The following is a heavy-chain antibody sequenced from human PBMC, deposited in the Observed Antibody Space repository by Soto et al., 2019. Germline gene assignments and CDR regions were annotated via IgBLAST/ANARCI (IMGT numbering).Heavy chain of an antibody. J-gene: IGHJ5*02. CDR3: ARLSDSSGYTNWFDP. Sequence: QLQLQESGPGLVKPSETLSLTCTVSGGSISSSSYYWGWIRQPPGKGLEWIGSIYYSGSTYYNPSLKSRVTISVDKSKNQSSLKLSSVTAADTAVYYCARLSDSSGYTNWFDPWGQGTLVTVSS. D-gene: IGHD3-22*01. CDR1: GGSISSSSYY. CDR2: IYYSGST. V-gene: IGHV4-39*01.